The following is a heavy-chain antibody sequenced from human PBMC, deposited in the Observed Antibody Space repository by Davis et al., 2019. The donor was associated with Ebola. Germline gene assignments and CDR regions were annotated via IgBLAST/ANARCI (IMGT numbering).Heavy chain of an antibody. CDR2: ISTYNDNT. CDR1: GYTFTTYG. V-gene: IGHV1-18*01. CDR3: ARDRYCSGGSCYSSYYYGMDV. D-gene: IGHD2-15*01. J-gene: IGHJ6*02. Sequence: AASVKVSCKASGYTFTTYGISWVRQAPGQGLEWMGWISTYNDNTNYAQKLQVRVTMTTDTSTSTAYMELRCLRSDDTAVYYCARDRYCSGGSCYSSYYYGMDVWGQGTTVTVSS.